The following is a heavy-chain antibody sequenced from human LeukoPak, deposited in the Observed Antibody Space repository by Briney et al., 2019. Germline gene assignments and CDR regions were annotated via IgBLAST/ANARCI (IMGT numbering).Heavy chain of an antibody. J-gene: IGHJ6*02. D-gene: IGHD3-22*01. CDR1: GGSVSSGSYY. CDR3: ARMWATYYYDSSGYVEGKLSRYYYGMDV. Sequence: SETLSLTCTVSGGSVSSGSYYWGWIRQPPGKGPEWIGYIYYSGSTNYNPSLKSRVTISVNTSKNQFSLKLSSVTAADTAVYYCARMWATYYYDSSGYVEGKLSRYYYGMDVWGQGTTVTVSS. V-gene: IGHV4-61*01. CDR2: IYYSGST.